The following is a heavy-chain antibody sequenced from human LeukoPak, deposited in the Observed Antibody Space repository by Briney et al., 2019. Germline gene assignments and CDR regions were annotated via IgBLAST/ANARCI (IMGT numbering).Heavy chain of an antibody. Sequence: GGTLRLSCAASGFTFSSYGMSWVRQAPGKGLEWVSGISGSGGYTYYADSVKGRFTISRDNSKNTLYLQMNSLRAEDTAVYYCARDPYNGSYGDDYYYYMDVWGKGTTVTISS. D-gene: IGHD1-26*01. V-gene: IGHV3-23*01. CDR3: ARDPYNGSYGDDYYYYMDV. CDR2: ISGSGGYT. J-gene: IGHJ6*03. CDR1: GFTFSSYG.